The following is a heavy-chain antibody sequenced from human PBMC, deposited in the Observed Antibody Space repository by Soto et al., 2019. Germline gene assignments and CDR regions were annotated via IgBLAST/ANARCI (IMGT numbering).Heavy chain of an antibody. CDR2: IYYSGST. CDR3: ARVRGTAGKRYFDY. J-gene: IGHJ4*02. D-gene: IGHD6-13*01. V-gene: IGHV4-59*01. Sequence: SETLSLTCTVSGGSMSSYYWNWMRQSPGKGLEWIGYIYYSGSTTYNPSLKSRVTISVDSSKNQFSLRVSSATAADTAVYYCARVRGTAGKRYFDYWGQGTLVTVSS. CDR1: GGSMSSYY.